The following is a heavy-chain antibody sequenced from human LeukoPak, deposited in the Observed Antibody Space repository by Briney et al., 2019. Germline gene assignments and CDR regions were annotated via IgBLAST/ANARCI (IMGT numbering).Heavy chain of an antibody. V-gene: IGHV4-61*02. D-gene: IGHD1-26*01. CDR2: IYTSGST. Sequence: SETLSLTCTVSGGSISSGSYYWSWIRQPAGKGLEWIGRIYTSGSTNYNPSLKSRVTISVDTSKNQFSLKLSSVTAADTAVYYCARPFSGSYSDAFDLWGQGTMVTVSS. CDR3: ARPFSGSYSDAFDL. CDR1: GGSISSGSYY. J-gene: IGHJ3*01.